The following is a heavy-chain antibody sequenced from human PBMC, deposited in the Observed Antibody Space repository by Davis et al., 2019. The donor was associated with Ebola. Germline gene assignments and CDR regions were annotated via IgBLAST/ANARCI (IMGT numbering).Heavy chain of an antibody. J-gene: IGHJ5*02. CDR1: GGTFSDYY. CDR2: INHSGST. V-gene: IGHV4-34*01. Sequence: MPGGSLRLSCAVYGGTFSDYYWTWIRQPPGKGLEWIGEINHSGSTNYNPSLKSRVTISVDTSKNQFSLKLSSVTAADTAVYYCARVRSYTWFDPWGQGTLVTVSS. D-gene: IGHD1-26*01. CDR3: ARVRSYTWFDP.